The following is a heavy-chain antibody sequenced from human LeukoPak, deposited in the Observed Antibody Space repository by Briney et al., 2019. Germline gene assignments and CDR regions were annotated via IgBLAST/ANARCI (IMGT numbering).Heavy chain of an antibody. CDR3: ARLHYDSSGYYYFDY. CDR1: GGSISSDY. V-gene: IGHV4-59*08. J-gene: IGHJ4*02. Sequence: SETLSLTCTVSGGSISSDYWSWIRQPPGKRLEWIGYIYYSGITNYNPSLKSRVTISVDTSKNQFSLKLSSVTAADTAVYYCARLHYDSSGYYYFDYWGQGTLVTVSS. D-gene: IGHD3-22*01. CDR2: IYYSGIT.